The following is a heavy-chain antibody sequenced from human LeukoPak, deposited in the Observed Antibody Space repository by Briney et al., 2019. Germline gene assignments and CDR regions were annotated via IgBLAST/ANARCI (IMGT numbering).Heavy chain of an antibody. CDR3: AREVDYDYVWGSYRPGYNWFDP. Sequence: GASVKVSCKASGYTFTGYYMHWVRQAPGQGLEWVGCINPNSGGTNYAQKFQGRVTMTRDTSISTAYMELGRLRSDDTAVYYCAREVDYDYVWGSYRPGYNWFDPWGQGTLVTVSS. CDR1: GYTFTGYY. D-gene: IGHD3-16*02. CDR2: INPNSGGT. V-gene: IGHV1-2*02. J-gene: IGHJ5*02.